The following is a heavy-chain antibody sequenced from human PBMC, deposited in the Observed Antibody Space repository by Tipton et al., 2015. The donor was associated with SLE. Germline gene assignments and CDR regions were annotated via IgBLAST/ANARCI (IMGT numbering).Heavy chain of an antibody. V-gene: IGHV4-34*01. J-gene: IGHJ6*03. CDR1: GGSFSGYS. CDR3: ARGVAGYYYNCYMDV. CDR2: INHGGST. Sequence: TLSLTCAVYGGSFSGYSWSWIRQTPGKGLEWIGEINHGGSTNYNPSLKTRVTMSVDTSKKQFSLKLGSVTAADTAVYYCARGVAGYYYNCYMDVWGKGTTVTVSS. D-gene: IGHD6-13*01.